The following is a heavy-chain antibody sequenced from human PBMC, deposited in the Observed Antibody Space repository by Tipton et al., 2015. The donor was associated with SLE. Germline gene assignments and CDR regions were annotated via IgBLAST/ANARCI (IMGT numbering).Heavy chain of an antibody. CDR1: GGSFSGDY. J-gene: IGHJ4*02. V-gene: IGHV4-34*01. CDR3: ARRGIAVAGTHY. D-gene: IGHD6-19*01. Sequence: TLSLTCAVYGGSFSGDYWSWIRQPPGKGLEWIGEINHSGSTNYNPSLKSRVTISVDTSKNQFSLKLSSVTAADTAVYYCARRGIAVAGTHYWGQGTLVTVSS. CDR2: INHSGST.